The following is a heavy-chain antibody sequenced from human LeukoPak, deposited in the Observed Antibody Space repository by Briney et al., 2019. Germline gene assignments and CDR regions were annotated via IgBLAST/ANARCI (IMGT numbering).Heavy chain of an antibody. CDR1: GGSISSSSYY. J-gene: IGHJ2*01. V-gene: IGHV4-39*07. CDR3: ARGPYYYDSSGYYQPPQPYWYFDL. D-gene: IGHD3-22*01. CDR2: IYYSGST. Sequence: PSETLSLTCTVSGGSISSSSYYWGWIRQPPGKGLEWIGSIYYSGSTYYNPSLKSRVTISVDTSKNQFSLKLSSVTAADTAVYYCARGPYYYDSSGYYQPPQPYWYFDLWGRGTLVTVSS.